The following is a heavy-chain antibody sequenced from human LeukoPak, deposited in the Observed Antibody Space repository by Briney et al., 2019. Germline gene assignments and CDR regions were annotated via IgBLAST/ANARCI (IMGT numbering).Heavy chain of an antibody. CDR2: IYSGGST. V-gene: IGHV3-53*01. CDR3: ARDWDVDTAMDDY. J-gene: IGHJ4*02. CDR1: GFTVSSNY. D-gene: IGHD5-18*01. Sequence: GGSLRLSCAASGFTVSSNYMSWVRQAPGKGLEWVSVIYSGGSTYYADSVKGRFTISRDNSKNTLYLQMNSLRAEDTAVYYCARDWDVDTAMDDYWGQGTLVTVSS.